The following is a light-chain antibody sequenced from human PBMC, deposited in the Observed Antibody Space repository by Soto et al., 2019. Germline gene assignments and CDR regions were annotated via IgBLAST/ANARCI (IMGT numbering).Light chain of an antibody. Sequence: EIVLTQSPATLSLSPGERATLSCRASQSVRRSLAWYQQHPGQAPRLLIYDASTMATGFPARFSGSGSGTEFTLTISSLQSEDFAVYYCQQYNNWPLTFGGGTKVDIK. CDR3: QQYNNWPLT. V-gene: IGKV3-15*01. CDR1: QSVRRS. J-gene: IGKJ4*01. CDR2: DAS.